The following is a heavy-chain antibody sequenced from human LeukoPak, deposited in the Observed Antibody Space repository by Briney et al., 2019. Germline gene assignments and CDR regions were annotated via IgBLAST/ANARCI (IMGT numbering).Heavy chain of an antibody. V-gene: IGHV1-69*05. D-gene: IGHD1-1*01. Sequence: ASVKVSCKASGGTFSSYAISWVRQAPGQGLEWMGGIIPIFSTANYAQKFQGRVTITTDESTSTAYMELSSLRSEDTAVYYCARDQLELGFDYWGQGTLVTVSS. CDR2: IIPIFSTA. J-gene: IGHJ4*02. CDR3: ARDQLELGFDY. CDR1: GGTFSSYA.